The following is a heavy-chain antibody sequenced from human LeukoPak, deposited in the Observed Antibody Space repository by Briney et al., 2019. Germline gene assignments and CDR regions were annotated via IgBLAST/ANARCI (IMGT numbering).Heavy chain of an antibody. J-gene: IGHJ6*03. V-gene: IGHV4-61*02. D-gene: IGHD6-6*01. CDR3: ARVAARMENYYYYMDV. CDR1: GGSISSGSYY. CDR2: IYTSGST. Sequence: PSETLSLTCTVSGGSISSGSYYWSWIRQPAGKGLEWIGRIYTSGSTNYNPSLKSRVTISVDTSKNQFSLKLSSVTAADTAVYYCARVAARMENYYYYMDVWGKGTTVTVSS.